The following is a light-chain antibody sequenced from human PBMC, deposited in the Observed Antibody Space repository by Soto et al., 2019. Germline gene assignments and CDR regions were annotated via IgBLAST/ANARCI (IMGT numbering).Light chain of an antibody. CDR3: SSYAGSNNYV. CDR1: SSDVGGYNY. V-gene: IGLV2-8*02. J-gene: IGLJ1*01. Sequence: QSLLTQPPSASRSPGQSVAISCTGTSSDVGGYNYVSWYQLHPGKAPKLMIYEVNLRPSGVPDRFSGSKSGNTASLTVSGLRAEDEADYYCSSYAGSNNYVFGTGTKVTVL. CDR2: EVN.